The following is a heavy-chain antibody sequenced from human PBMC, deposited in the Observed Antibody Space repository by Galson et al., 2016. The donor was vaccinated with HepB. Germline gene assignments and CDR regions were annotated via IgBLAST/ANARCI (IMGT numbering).Heavy chain of an antibody. J-gene: IGHJ6*03. V-gene: IGHV3-30*18. CDR1: GFTFGSSG. Sequence: SLRLSCAASGFTFGSSGMHWVRQAPGKGLEWVAVISYDGNSKYYADSVKGRFTISRDNSKNTLYLQMNSLRPEDTAVYYCAKDGGYWVPGYYYSYMEVWGKGTTVTVSS. D-gene: IGHD2-21*01. CDR2: ISYDGNSK. CDR3: AKDGGYWVPGYYYSYMEV.